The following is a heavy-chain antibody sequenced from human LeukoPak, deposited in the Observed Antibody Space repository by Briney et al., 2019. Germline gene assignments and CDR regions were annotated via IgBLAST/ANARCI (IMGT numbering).Heavy chain of an antibody. CDR3: ARESTYNYAYALDY. Sequence: GGSLRLSCAASGFTFSSYWMSWVRQAPGKGLEWVANMKQDGSEIYYVDTVKGRFTISRDNAKNSLYLQINSLRAEDTAVYCCARESTYNYAYALDYWGQGILVTVSS. V-gene: IGHV3-7*01. CDR1: GFTFSSYW. D-gene: IGHD5-18*01. J-gene: IGHJ4*02. CDR2: MKQDGSEI.